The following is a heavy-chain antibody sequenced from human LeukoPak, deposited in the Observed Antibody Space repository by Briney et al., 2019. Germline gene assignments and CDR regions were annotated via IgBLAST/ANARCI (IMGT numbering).Heavy chain of an antibody. Sequence: PGESREISGQGSGSPFTSNWSGWARRLQGKGREWMRIIYPGDSDTRYSPSFQGQVTISADTSISTAYLQWSSLKASDTAMYYCARRGCSSTSCYVFDYWGQGTLVTVSS. CDR2: IYPGDSDT. CDR3: ARRGCSSTSCYVFDY. D-gene: IGHD2-2*01. J-gene: IGHJ4*02. CDR1: GSPFTSNW. V-gene: IGHV5-51*01.